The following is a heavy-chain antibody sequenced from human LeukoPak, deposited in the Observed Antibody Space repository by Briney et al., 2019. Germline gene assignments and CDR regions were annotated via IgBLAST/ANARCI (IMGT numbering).Heavy chain of an antibody. CDR3: ARQYSSSWYGYDWFDP. Sequence: GGSLQISCKGSGCSFTSYWIGWVRQLPGKGLEWMGSIYPGDSDTRYSPSFQGQVTISADKSISTAYLQWSSLKASDTAMYYCARQYSSSWYGYDWFDPWGQGTLVTVSS. D-gene: IGHD6-13*01. J-gene: IGHJ5*02. V-gene: IGHV5-51*01. CDR1: GCSFTSYW. CDR2: IYPGDSDT.